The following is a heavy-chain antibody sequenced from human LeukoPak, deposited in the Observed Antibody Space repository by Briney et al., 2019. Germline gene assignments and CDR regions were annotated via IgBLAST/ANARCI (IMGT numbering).Heavy chain of an antibody. CDR2: ISAYNGNT. D-gene: IGHD2-15*01. J-gene: IGHJ5*02. V-gene: IGHV1-18*01. CDR3: ASIPPCSGGSVYPNNWLDP. CDR1: GYTFTNHG. Sequence: ASVKVSYKASGYTFTNHGISWVRQAPGQGLEWMGWISAYNGNTNYAQKLQGRVTMTTDTSTSTAYMELRSLRSADTAVYYCASIPPCSGGSVYPNNWLDPRGQGTLVTVSS.